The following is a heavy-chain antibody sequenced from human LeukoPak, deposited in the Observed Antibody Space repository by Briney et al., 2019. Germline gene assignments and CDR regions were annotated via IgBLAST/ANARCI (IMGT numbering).Heavy chain of an antibody. CDR3: AKARVWGSYPLDY. V-gene: IGHV3-23*01. D-gene: IGHD3-16*02. J-gene: IGHJ4*02. Sequence: GGSLRLSCAASGFTFSSYAMSWVRQAPGKGLEWVSAISGSGGSTYSADSVKGRFTISRDNSKNTLYLQMNSLRAEDTAVYYCAKARVWGSYPLDYWGQGTLVTVSS. CDR2: ISGSGGST. CDR1: GFTFSSYA.